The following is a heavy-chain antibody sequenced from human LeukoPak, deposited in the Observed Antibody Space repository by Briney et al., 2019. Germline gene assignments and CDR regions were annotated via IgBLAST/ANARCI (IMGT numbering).Heavy chain of an antibody. J-gene: IGHJ4*02. D-gene: IGHD2-21*02. V-gene: IGHV3-74*01. CDR1: GFTFSTYW. CDR3: ARGLYYLDS. CDR2: FNSDGRSA. Sequence: GGSLRLSCAASGFTFSTYWMRWVRQAPGKGLVWVSRFNSDGRSAYYADSVKGRFTISRDNAKNTLYLQMNSLRAEDTAVYYCARGLYYLDSWGQGTLVTVSS.